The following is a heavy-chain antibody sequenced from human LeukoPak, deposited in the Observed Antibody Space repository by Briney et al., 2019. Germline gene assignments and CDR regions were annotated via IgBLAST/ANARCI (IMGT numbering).Heavy chain of an antibody. D-gene: IGHD5-24*01. CDR1: GFIFSNYW. J-gene: IGHJ4*02. Sequence: PGGSLRLSCAASGFIFSNYWMTWVRQSPGKGLEWVANIKQDGSKKSYVDSVKGRFTISRDNAKNSLYLQMNSLRAEDTAIYYCTRVGYIDEGIDYWGQGTLVTVSS. CDR3: TRVGYIDEGIDY. V-gene: IGHV3-7*04. CDR2: IKQDGSKK.